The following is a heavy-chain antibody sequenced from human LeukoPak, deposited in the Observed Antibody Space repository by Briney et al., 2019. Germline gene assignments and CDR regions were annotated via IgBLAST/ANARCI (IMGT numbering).Heavy chain of an antibody. CDR3: ARVEYQLLLSAFDI. D-gene: IGHD2-2*01. V-gene: IGHV4-59*01. Sequence: KASETLSLTCTVSGGSISSYYGGWIRQPPGKGLECIGYIYYRGSTNYNPSLKSRVTISVDTSKNQFSLKLSSVTAADTAVYYCARVEYQLLLSAFDIWGQGTMVTVSS. CDR1: GGSISSYY. J-gene: IGHJ3*02. CDR2: IYYRGST.